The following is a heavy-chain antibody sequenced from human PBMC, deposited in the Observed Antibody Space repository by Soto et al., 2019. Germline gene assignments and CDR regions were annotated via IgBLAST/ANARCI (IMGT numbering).Heavy chain of an antibody. CDR2: INAGNGNT. CDR1: GYTFTSYA. Sequence: GASVKVSCKASGYTFTSYAMHWVRQAPGQRLEWMGWINAGNGNTKYSQKFQGRVTISVDTSKNQFSLKLSSVTAADTAVYYCARSGWYENWFDPWGQGTLVTVSS. CDR3: ARSGWYENWFDP. J-gene: IGHJ5*02. V-gene: IGHV1-3*01. D-gene: IGHD6-19*01.